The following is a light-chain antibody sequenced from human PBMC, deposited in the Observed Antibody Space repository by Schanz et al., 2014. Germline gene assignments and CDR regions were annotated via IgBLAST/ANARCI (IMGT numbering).Light chain of an antibody. J-gene: IGKJ5*01. CDR2: GAS. CDR3: QQANSFPIS. CDR1: RTIYTY. V-gene: IGKV1-39*01. Sequence: DIQLTQSPSSLSMSVGDRVTITCRASRTIYTYLNWYQQKPGKAPNLLIYGASTLQGGVPSRFSGSGFGTDFTLTISSLQPEDFATYYCQQANSFPISFGQGTRLEIK.